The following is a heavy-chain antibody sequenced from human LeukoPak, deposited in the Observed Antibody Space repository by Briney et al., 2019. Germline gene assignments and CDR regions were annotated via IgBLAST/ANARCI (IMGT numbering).Heavy chain of an antibody. J-gene: IGHJ5*02. Sequence: ASVKVSCKASGGTFSSYAISWVRQAPGPGLEWMGRISPILGTANYEQKFQGRVTITANKSTSTAYMELSSLRSEDTAVYYCARPYSGDNWFDPWGQGTLVTVSS. CDR3: ARPYSGDNWFDP. V-gene: IGHV1-69*04. D-gene: IGHD1-26*01. CDR2: ISPILGTA. CDR1: GGTFSSYA.